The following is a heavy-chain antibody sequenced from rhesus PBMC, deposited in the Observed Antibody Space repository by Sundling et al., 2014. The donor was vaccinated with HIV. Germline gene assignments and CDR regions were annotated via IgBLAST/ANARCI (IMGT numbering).Heavy chain of an antibody. CDR3: ARVRVKTGVITIPQFFDF. Sequence: QLQLRESGPRTGEAFRDPCPSPALSLVTPSAVVLGGAGSASPQGRGWSGLDISLAVFETTYYNPSLKSRVTISRDTSKNQFSLKLSSLTAADTAVYYCARVRVKTGVITIPQFFDFWGQGVLVTVSS. CDR2: SLAVFETT. CDR1: VTPSAVVLG. V-gene: IGHV4-127*01. D-gene: IGHD3-22*01. J-gene: IGHJ4*01.